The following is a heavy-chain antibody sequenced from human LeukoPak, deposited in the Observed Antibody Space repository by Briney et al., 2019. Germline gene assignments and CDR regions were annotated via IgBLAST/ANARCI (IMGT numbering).Heavy chain of an antibody. CDR3: AKDIAQGYTFGSIEQDY. CDR2: IHSDGST. D-gene: IGHD5-18*01. Sequence: GGSLRLSCAASGFTVSRHYMSWVRQAPGKGLEWISVIHSDGSTDYADSVKGRFTISRDNSKNTLSLQMNSLRAEDTAVYYCAKDIAQGYTFGSIEQDYWGQGTLVTVSS. J-gene: IGHJ4*02. V-gene: IGHV3-53*01. CDR1: GFTVSRHY.